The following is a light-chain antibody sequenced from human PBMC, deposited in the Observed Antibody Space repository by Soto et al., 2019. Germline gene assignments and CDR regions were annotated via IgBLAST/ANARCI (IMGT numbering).Light chain of an antibody. J-gene: IGKJ2*01. Sequence: EIVLTQSPGTLSLSPGETATLSCRASQSVSSAYLAWYQQKPGQAPRLLIYGISSRATGIPDRFRGRGSGTDFTLTISRLEPEDFAVYYCQQYGSSPYTFGQGTKLEIK. CDR1: QSVSSAY. CDR2: GIS. V-gene: IGKV3-20*01. CDR3: QQYGSSPYT.